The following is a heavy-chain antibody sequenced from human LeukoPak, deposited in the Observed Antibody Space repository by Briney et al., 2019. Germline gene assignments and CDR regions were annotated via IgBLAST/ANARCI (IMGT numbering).Heavy chain of an antibody. V-gene: IGHV3-30*02. J-gene: IGHJ4*02. CDR3: ARDYDFWSGYYSPTRGYFGY. CDR1: GLSFSGSG. CDR2: IRYDGSNK. Sequence: PGGSLRLSSAAAGLSFSGSGVHWVRQAPGKGLEWVTFIRYDGSNKYYTDSVKGRFTISRDNSKNTLYLQMDSLRAEDTAVYYCARDYDFWSGYYSPTRGYFGYWGQGTLVTVSS. D-gene: IGHD3-3*01.